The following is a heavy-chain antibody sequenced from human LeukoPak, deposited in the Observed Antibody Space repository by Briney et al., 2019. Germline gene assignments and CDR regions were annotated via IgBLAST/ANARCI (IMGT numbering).Heavy chain of an antibody. CDR3: AHSPVQRGYSYGGHFDY. CDR2: IYWDDDK. CDR1: GFSLSTSGVG. J-gene: IGHJ4*02. D-gene: IGHD5-18*01. Sequence: SGPTLVNPTQTLTLTRTFSGFSLSTSGVGVGWIRQPPGKALEWLALIYWDDDKRYGPSLKSRLTITKDTSKNQVVLTMTNMDPVDTATYYCAHSPVQRGYSYGGHFDYWGQGTLVTVSS. V-gene: IGHV2-5*05.